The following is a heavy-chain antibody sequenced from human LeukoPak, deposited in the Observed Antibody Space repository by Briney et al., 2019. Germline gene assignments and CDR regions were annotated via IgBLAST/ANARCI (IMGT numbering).Heavy chain of an antibody. D-gene: IGHD3-22*01. V-gene: IGHV3-48*03. CDR2: ISSSGSTI. Sequence: PGGSLRLSCAASGFTFSSYEMNWVRQAPGKGLEWVSYISSSGSTIYYADSVKGRFTISRDNAKNSLYLQMNSLRAEDTAVYYCAKGSKLVVITRDHYMAVWGKGTTVTISS. CDR1: GFTFSSYE. CDR3: AKGSKLVVITRDHYMAV. J-gene: IGHJ6*03.